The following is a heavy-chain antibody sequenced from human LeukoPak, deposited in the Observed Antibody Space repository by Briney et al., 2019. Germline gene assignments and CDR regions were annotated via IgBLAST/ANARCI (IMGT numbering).Heavy chain of an antibody. CDR1: GYRFTAYW. CDR2: IYPGDSDT. Sequence: PGESLKISCKGSGYRFTAYWIGWVRQMPGKGLEWMGIIYPGDSDTRYSPSFQGQVTISVDNSISTAYLQWTSLKASDTAMYFCARLAGDSSDYWVTYWGQGTLATVSS. CDR3: ARLAGDSSDYWVTY. D-gene: IGHD3-22*01. V-gene: IGHV5-51*01. J-gene: IGHJ4*02.